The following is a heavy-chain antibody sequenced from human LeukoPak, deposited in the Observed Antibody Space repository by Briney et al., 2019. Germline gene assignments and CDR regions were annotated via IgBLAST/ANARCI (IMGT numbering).Heavy chain of an antibody. CDR2: IYHSGST. V-gene: IGHV4-38-2*02. CDR3: ARVERYYYGSGSRQ. Sequence: SETLSLTCTVSGYSISSGYYWGWIRQPPGKGLEWNGSIYHSGSTYYNPSLKSRVTISVDTSKNQFSLKLSSVTAADTAVYYCARVERYYYGSGSRQWGQGTLVTVSS. D-gene: IGHD3-10*01. CDR1: GYSISSGYY. J-gene: IGHJ4*02.